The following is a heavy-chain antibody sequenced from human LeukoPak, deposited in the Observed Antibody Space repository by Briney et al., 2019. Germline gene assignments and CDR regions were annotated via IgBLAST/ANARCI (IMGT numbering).Heavy chain of an antibody. CDR3: ARGGIITSYAFEI. D-gene: IGHD1-26*01. Sequence: PWGYLSRSCAASGFSFSTYPISWVPQAPGHGLEWVFYISSTSTYIFYAFSVRGRLTISRDNATNSLDLRMLSLRAEDTAVYYCARGGIITSYAFEILGQGTTVTVSS. CDR2: ISSTSTYI. CDR1: GFSFSTYP. V-gene: IGHV3-21*01. J-gene: IGHJ3*02.